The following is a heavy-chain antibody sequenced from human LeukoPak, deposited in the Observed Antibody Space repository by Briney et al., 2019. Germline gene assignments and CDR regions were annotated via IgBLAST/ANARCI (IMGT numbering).Heavy chain of an antibody. CDR2: ISAHNGDT. J-gene: IGHJ4*02. V-gene: IGHV1-18*01. CDR1: GYTFTSYG. CDR3: ARDLKRTVGATTASDY. D-gene: IGHD1-26*01. Sequence: ASVKVSCKASGYTFTSYGISWVRQAPGQGLEWMGWISAHNGDTNYAQKFQGRVSMTTYTSTSTGYMELRSLTSDDTAVYYCARDLKRTVGATTASDYWGQGTLVTVSS.